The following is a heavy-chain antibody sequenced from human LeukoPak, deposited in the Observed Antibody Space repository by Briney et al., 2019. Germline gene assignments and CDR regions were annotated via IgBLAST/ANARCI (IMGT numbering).Heavy chain of an antibody. Sequence: PGGSLRLSCAASGFTFSSYWMSWVRQAPGKGLEWVANIKQDGSEKYYADSVKGRFTISRDSAKNSLYLQMNSLRAEDTAVYYCARGYGDNPLDYWGQGTLVTVSS. V-gene: IGHV3-7*05. CDR3: ARGYGDNPLDY. CDR1: GFTFSSYW. D-gene: IGHD4-17*01. J-gene: IGHJ4*02. CDR2: IKQDGSEK.